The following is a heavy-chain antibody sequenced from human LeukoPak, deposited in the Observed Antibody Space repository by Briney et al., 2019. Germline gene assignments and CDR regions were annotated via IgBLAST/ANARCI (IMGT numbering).Heavy chain of an antibody. D-gene: IGHD5-12*01. Sequence: SETLSLTCTVSGGSISSYYWSWIRQPPGKGLEWIGYIYYSGSTNYNPSLKSRVTISVDTSKNQFSLKLSSVTAADTAVYYCARDLAPIYYYYGMDVWGQGTTVTVSS. J-gene: IGHJ6*02. V-gene: IGHV4-59*01. CDR3: ARDLAPIYYYYGMDV. CDR2: IYYSGST. CDR1: GGSISSYY.